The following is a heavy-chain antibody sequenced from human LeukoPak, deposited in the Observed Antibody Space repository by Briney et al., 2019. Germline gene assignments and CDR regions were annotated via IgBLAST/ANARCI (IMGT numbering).Heavy chain of an antibody. CDR1: GYTLTSSG. D-gene: IGHD2-15*01. CDR2: ISAYNGNT. V-gene: IGHV1-18*04. Sequence: GASVPVSCQASGYTLTSSGLSWVRQAPGQGLAWMGWISAYNGNTNNAQKLQGRVTMTTDTSTSTGYMELRSLRSDDTAVYYCARGWQLLYYFDYWGQGTLVTVSS. J-gene: IGHJ4*02. CDR3: ARGWQLLYYFDY.